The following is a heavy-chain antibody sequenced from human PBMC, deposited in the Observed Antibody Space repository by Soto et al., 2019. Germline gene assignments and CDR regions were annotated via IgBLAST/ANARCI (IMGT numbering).Heavy chain of an antibody. J-gene: IGHJ6*03. V-gene: IGHV3-74*01. CDR2: IKGDGSIT. D-gene: IGHD3-10*01. CDR1: GFTFSNYW. CDR3: ARGASGRYYRDV. Sequence: DEQVVESGGGLVQPGGSLRLSCTASGFTFSNYWIHWVCQASGKGLVWVSRIKGDGSITNYADSVRGRFSISRDNAKNTVYLQMDSLRAEDTAVYYCARGASGRYYRDVWGKGTTVTVS.